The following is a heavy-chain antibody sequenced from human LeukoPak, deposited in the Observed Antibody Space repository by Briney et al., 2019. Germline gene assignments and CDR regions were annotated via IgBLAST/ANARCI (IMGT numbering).Heavy chain of an antibody. CDR3: ARGGVRSSATCYLPFDY. V-gene: IGHV3-30*04. J-gene: IGHJ4*02. CDR1: GFTFSSHA. CDR2: ISYDGSNK. D-gene: IGHD2-2*01. Sequence: GRSLRLSCAASGFTFSSHAIHWVRQAPGKGLEWVAVISYDGSNKYYADSVKGRFTISRDNSKNTLFLQMNSLRTEDTAVYYCARGGVRSSATCYLPFDYWGQGTLVTVSS.